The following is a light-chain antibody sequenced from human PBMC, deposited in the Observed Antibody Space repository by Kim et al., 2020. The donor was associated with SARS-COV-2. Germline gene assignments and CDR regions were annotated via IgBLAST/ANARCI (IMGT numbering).Light chain of an antibody. CDR1: PSISSY. CDR2: AAS. Sequence: GNRVTITCRESPSISSYLHGYQQKPGKAPKLLIYAASNLQSGVPSNFSGSGSGTDVTLTISSLQPEDFATYYCQQSYSSPKTFGQGTKVDIK. CDR3: QQSYSSPKT. J-gene: IGKJ1*01. V-gene: IGKV1-39*01.